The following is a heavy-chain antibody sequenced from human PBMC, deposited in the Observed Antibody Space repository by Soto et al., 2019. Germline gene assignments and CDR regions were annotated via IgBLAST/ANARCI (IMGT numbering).Heavy chain of an antibody. CDR1: GGSISSGDYY. CDR3: ARSLYDILEFDY. Sequence: QVQLQESCPGLVKPSQTLSLTCTVSGGSISSGDYYWSWIRQPPGKGLEWIGYIYYSGSTYYNPALKSRVTISVDTSKSQFSLKLSSVTAADTAVYYCARSLYDILEFDYWGQGTLVTVSS. J-gene: IGHJ4*02. D-gene: IGHD3-9*01. CDR2: IYYSGST. V-gene: IGHV4-30-4*01.